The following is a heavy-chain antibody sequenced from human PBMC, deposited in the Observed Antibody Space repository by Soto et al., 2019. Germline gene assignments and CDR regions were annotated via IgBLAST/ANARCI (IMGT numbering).Heavy chain of an antibody. CDR3: AKAARPVGYWDFDY. CDR1: GYTFRTYT. Sequence: EVQLLESGGGLVQPGGSLRLSCAASGYTFRTYTMSWVRQAPGKGLEWVSGIIGSSGTTYYADSVKGRFTISRDTSKNTLYLKRNSLRPKEPAIYYCAKAARPVGYWDFDYWGQGPLVTVSS. CDR2: IIGSSGTT. J-gene: IGHJ4*02. V-gene: IGHV3-23*01. D-gene: IGHD5-12*01.